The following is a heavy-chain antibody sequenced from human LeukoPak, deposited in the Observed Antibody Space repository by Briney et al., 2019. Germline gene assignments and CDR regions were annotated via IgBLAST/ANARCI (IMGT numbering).Heavy chain of an antibody. CDR1: GFTFSSYS. V-gene: IGHV3-48*04. Sequence: GGSLRLSCVASGFTFSSYSMNWVRQAPGKRLEWVSYISTSSSTIYYADSVKGRFTISRDNAKNSLYLQMNSLRAEDTALYYCARDFGSSNYFDYWGQGTLVTVSS. CDR3: ARDFGSSNYFDY. CDR2: ISTSSSTI. D-gene: IGHD6-13*01. J-gene: IGHJ4*02.